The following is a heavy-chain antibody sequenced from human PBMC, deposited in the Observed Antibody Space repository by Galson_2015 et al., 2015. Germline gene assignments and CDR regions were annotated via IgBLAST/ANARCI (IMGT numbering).Heavy chain of an antibody. V-gene: IGHV4-59*12. CDR1: GGSMSRYL. Sequence: SETLSLTCTVSGGSMSRYLWTWIRQSPGKGLEWIGHAYSSGDTKYNPSLDGRVTISVDTSKNEVSLKLTSVTAEDTAVYYCARGYADYWGQGTLVTVSA. J-gene: IGHJ4*02. D-gene: IGHD2-15*01. CDR3: ARGYADY. CDR2: AYSSGDT.